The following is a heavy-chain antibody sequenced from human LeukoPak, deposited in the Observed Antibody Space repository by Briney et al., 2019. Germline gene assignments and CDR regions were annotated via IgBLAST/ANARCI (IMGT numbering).Heavy chain of an antibody. Sequence: SETLSLTCAVYGGSFSGYYWSWIRQPPGKGLEWIGEINHSGSTNYNPSLKSRVTISVDTSKNQFSLKLSSVTASDTAVYYCAELGITMIGGVWGKGTTVTISS. CDR3: AELGITMIGGV. V-gene: IGHV4-34*01. J-gene: IGHJ6*04. CDR2: INHSGST. D-gene: IGHD3-10*02. CDR1: GGSFSGYY.